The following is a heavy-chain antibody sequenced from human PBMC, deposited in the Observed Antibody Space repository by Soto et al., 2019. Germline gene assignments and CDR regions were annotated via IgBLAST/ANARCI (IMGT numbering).Heavy chain of an antibody. J-gene: IGHJ4*02. Sequence: QVQLQESGPGLVKPSQTLSLTCTVSGGSISSGGYYWSWIRQHPGKGLEWIGYIYYSGSTYYNPSLKRRVTISVDTSKSQFSLELSSVTAADTAVYYCASGGEGSSTTFDYWGQGTLVTVSS. CDR1: GGSISSGGYY. V-gene: IGHV4-31*03. CDR3: ASGGEGSSTTFDY. CDR2: IYYSGST. D-gene: IGHD2-2*01.